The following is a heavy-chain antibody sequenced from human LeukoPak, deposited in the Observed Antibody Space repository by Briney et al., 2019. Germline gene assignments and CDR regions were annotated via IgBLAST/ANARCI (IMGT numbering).Heavy chain of an antibody. CDR2: IYEGGSS. D-gene: IGHD2-15*01. CDR1: GGSITQTNY. Sequence: TSETLSLTCDVSGGSITQTNYWTWVRQPPGKGLEWVSVIYEGGSSDYADSVKGRFSISRDNSKNTVYLQMNSLRAEDTAVYYCARDGGGGLDYWGQGTLVTVSS. CDR3: ARDGGGGLDY. J-gene: IGHJ4*02. V-gene: IGHV3-53*01.